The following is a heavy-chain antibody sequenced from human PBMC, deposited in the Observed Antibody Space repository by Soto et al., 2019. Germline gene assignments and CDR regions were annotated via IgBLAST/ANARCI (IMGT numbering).Heavy chain of an antibody. Sequence: GGSLILSCAASGFTFSSYSMSWVRQAPGKGLEWVSAISGSGGSTYYADSVKGRFTISRDNSKNTLYLQMNSLRAEDTAVYYCAKEPRSGSWFNYWGQGTLVTVSS. V-gene: IGHV3-23*01. CDR3: AKEPRSGSWFNY. CDR2: ISGSGGST. D-gene: IGHD1-26*01. J-gene: IGHJ4*02. CDR1: GFTFSSYS.